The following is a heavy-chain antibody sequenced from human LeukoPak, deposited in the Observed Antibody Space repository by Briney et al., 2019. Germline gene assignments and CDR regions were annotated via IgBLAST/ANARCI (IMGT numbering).Heavy chain of an antibody. Sequence: ASVKVSCKASGYTFTSYAMNWVRQAPGQGLEWMGWINTNTGNPTYAQGFTGRFVFSLDTSVSTTYLQISSLKAEDTAVYYCASLPHYDSSGCYRYYYYYYGMDVWGQGTTVTVSS. CDR1: GYTFTSYA. CDR3: ASLPHYDSSGCYRYYYYYYGMDV. CDR2: INTNTGNP. J-gene: IGHJ6*02. V-gene: IGHV7-4-1*02. D-gene: IGHD3-22*01.